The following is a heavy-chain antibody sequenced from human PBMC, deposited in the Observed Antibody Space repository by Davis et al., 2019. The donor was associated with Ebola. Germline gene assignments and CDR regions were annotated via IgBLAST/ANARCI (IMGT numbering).Heavy chain of an antibody. V-gene: IGHV3-74*01. CDR1: GFTFSSHW. Sequence: PGGSLRLSCAASGFTFSSHWMHWARQALGKGLVWVSRINPDGSFTDYADSVKGRFSISRVSTSNTLYLQMNGLRAGDTAVYYCARSSYQPDYWGQGTLVTVSS. J-gene: IGHJ4*01. CDR3: ARSSYQPDY. D-gene: IGHD2-2*01. CDR2: INPDGSFT.